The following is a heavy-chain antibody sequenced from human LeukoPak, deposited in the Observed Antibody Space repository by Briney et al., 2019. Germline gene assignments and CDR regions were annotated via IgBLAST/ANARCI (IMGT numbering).Heavy chain of an antibody. D-gene: IGHD2-15*01. V-gene: IGHV4-59*08. CDR2: IYYNGNP. CDR1: GASLRSYY. J-gene: IGHJ4*02. Sequence: SETLSLTCSVSGASLRSYYWNWIRQPPGRDLEWIGSIYYNGNPNYNPSLKSRVTMSLDSSRQQFSLKLRFVTAADTAVYYCARQGCSGGSCYSGPIDYWGQGTLVTVSS. CDR3: ARQGCSGGSCYSGPIDY.